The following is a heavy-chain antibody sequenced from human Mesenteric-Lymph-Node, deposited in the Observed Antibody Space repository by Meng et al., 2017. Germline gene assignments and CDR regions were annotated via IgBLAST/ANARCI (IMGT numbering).Heavy chain of an antibody. V-gene: IGHV4-34*01. J-gene: IGHJ4*02. CDR1: GGSFSGYY. Sequence: QVQLQQWGAGLLKPSETLSLTCAVYGGSFSGYYWSWIRQPPGKGLEWIGEINHSGSTNYNPSLRSRVTISIDTPSSQFFLMLASVTAADTAVYYCARNYYFDYWGQGTLVTVSS. CDR3: ARNYYFDY. CDR2: INHSGST.